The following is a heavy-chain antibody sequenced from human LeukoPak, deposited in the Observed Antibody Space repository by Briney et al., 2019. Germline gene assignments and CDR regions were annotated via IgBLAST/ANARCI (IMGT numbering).Heavy chain of an antibody. CDR1: GFTFSSYA. D-gene: IGHD3-10*01. CDR3: AKELYGSGSYYKGGDAFDI. CDR2: ISGSGGST. Sequence: GGSLRLSCAASGFTFSSYAMSWVRQAPGKGLEWVSAISGSGGSTYYADSVKGRFTISRDNSKNTLYLQMNSLRAEDTAVYYCAKELYGSGSYYKGGDAFDIWGQGTMVTVSS. V-gene: IGHV3-23*01. J-gene: IGHJ3*02.